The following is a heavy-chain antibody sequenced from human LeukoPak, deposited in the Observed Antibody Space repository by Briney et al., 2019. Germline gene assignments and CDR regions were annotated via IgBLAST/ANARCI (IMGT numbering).Heavy chain of an antibody. CDR2: AFYTGNT. Sequence: SETLSLTCTVSGGSINGGVSYWGWIRQSPGKGLEWIGSAFYTGNTYYNPSLESRITIGVDTSRDQFTLKMKSVTASDTAVYFYARGRGQWLASRDWGQGILVTVSS. CDR3: ARGRGQWLASRD. D-gene: IGHD6-19*01. CDR1: GGSINGGVSY. J-gene: IGHJ4*02. V-gene: IGHV4-39*01.